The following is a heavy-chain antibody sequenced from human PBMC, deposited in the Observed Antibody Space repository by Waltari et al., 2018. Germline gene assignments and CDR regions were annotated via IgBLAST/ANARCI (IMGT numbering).Heavy chain of an antibody. D-gene: IGHD6-19*01. Sequence: EVQLVESGGGLVQPGRSLRLSCTASGLTFGDYAMSWVRQAPWKGLEVVGFIRSESYCGTTEYSASVKGRFTISRDDSKSIAYLQMNSLKTEDTAVYYCTRVSSGWYEEIYYFDYWGQGTLVTVSS. J-gene: IGHJ4*02. CDR3: TRVSSGWYEEIYYFDY. V-gene: IGHV3-49*04. CDR2: IRSESYCGTT. CDR1: GLTFGDYA.